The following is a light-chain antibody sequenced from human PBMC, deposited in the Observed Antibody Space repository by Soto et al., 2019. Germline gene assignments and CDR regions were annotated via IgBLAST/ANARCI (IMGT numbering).Light chain of an antibody. CDR1: QGISSY. J-gene: IGKJ5*01. CDR3: QQYNKWPIT. V-gene: IGKV1-9*01. CDR2: AAS. Sequence: IQLTQSSSSLSDSLVAVVTVTCRASQGISSYLAWYQQKPGKAPKLLIYAASTLQSGVPSRFSGSGSGTDFTLTITSLQSEDFAVYYCQQYNKWPITFGKGTRLEIK.